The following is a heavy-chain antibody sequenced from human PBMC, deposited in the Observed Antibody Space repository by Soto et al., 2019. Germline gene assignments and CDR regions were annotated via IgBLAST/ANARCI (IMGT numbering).Heavy chain of an antibody. CDR1: GGSFNRHT. D-gene: IGHD3-16*01. J-gene: IGHJ4*02. Sequence: QVQLVQSGAEVRKHGSSVRVSCKASGGSFNRHTIRWVRQAPGQGLEWMGGIIPIFGTAHHDQKFQGRVTIIEDESTSTGYVALRSLRSNATTIYYCARAWVYDSTDDDYSYWGQGTLVIVSS. V-gene: IGHV1-69*01. CDR3: ARAWVYDSTDDDYSY. CDR2: IIPIFGTA.